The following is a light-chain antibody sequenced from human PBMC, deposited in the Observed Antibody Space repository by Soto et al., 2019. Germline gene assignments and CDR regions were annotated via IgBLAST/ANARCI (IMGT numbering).Light chain of an antibody. Sequence: VLTQSPGTLSLSTGERATLSCGASQSVSSSRLAWYQQKPGQAPRLLIYGASTRATGIPARFSGSGSGTEFTLTISSLQSEDFAVYYCQQYNNWPPAWTFGQGTNVDI. CDR3: QQYNNWPPAWT. CDR1: QSVSSSR. V-gene: IGKV3-15*01. J-gene: IGKJ1*01. CDR2: GAS.